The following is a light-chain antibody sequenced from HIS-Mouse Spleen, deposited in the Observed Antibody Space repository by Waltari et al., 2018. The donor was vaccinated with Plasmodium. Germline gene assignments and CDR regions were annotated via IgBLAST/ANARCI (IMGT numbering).Light chain of an antibody. J-gene: IGLJ2*01. CDR2: SNN. CDR3: AAWDDSLNGVV. V-gene: IGLV1-44*01. Sequence: QSVLTQPPSASGTPGQRVTISCSGSISRIGSNPFNWYQQLPATAPTLLISSNNQRPSGVPDRFSGSKSGTSASLAISGLQSEDEADYYCAAWDDSLNGVVFAGGTKLTVL. CDR1: ISRIGSNP.